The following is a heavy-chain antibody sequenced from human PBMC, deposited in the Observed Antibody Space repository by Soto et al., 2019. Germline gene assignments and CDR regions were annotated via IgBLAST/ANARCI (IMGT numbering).Heavy chain of an antibody. CDR3: AKARDYGDNYFDF. D-gene: IGHD4-17*01. V-gene: IGHV3-30*18. CDR2: ISYDGSNK. Sequence: PGGSLRLSCAASGFTFSSYGMHWVRQAPGKGLEWVAVISYDGSNKYYADSVKGRFTISRDNSKNTLYLQMNSLRAEDTAVYNCAKARDYGDNYFDFWGQGTLVTVSS. CDR1: GFTFSSYG. J-gene: IGHJ4*02.